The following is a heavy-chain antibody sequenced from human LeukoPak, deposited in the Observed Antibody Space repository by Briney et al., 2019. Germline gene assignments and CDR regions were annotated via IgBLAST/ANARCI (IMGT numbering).Heavy chain of an antibody. CDR2: ISYDGSNK. CDR3: AKKRALGEVEYFCSYFDY. D-gene: IGHD1-26*01. CDR1: GFTFSSYG. J-gene: IGHJ4*02. V-gene: IGHV3-30*18. Sequence: PGRSLKLSCAASGFTFSSYGMHWVRQAPGKGLEWVAVISYDGSNKYYADSVKGRFTISRDNSKNTLYLQMNSLRAEDTAVYYCAKKRALGEVEYFCSYFDYWGKGTLFTV.